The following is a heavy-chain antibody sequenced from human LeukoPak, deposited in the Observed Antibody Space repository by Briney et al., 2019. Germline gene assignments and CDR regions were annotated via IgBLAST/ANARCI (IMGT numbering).Heavy chain of an antibody. CDR3: ARDSYSSGWHSYYYYYMDV. Sequence: GGSLRLSCAASGFTFSSYSMNWVRQAPGKGLEWVSSISSSSSYIYYADSVKGRFTISRDNAKNSLYLQMNSLRAEDTAVYYCARDSYSSGWHSYYYYYMDVWGKGTTVTVSS. CDR1: GFTFSSYS. J-gene: IGHJ6*03. V-gene: IGHV3-21*01. D-gene: IGHD6-19*01. CDR2: ISSSSSYI.